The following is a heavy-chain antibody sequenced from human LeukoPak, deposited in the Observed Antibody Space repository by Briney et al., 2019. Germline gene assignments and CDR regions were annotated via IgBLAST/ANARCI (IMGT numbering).Heavy chain of an antibody. CDR1: VCTFSSYA. CDR3: ARSPATKKTIYYYYGIDV. J-gene: IGHJ6*02. V-gene: IGHV1-69*10. CDR2: IIPICGIA. D-gene: IGHD2-15*01. Sequence: GAGGTVSLKSSVCTFSSYAISWVRQPPGQGLEGVGGIIPICGIANNPHKFHGRVTITADKSTSTAYMELSSLTSEETAVYYCARSPATKKTIYYYYGIDVWGQGTMVTVSS.